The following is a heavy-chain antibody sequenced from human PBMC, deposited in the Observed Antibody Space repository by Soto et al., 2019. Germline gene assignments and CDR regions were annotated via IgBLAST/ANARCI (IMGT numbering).Heavy chain of an antibody. V-gene: IGHV3-30-3*01. J-gene: IGHJ5*02. CDR2: ISYDGSNK. D-gene: IGHD3-10*01. CDR1: GFTFSSYA. CDR3: AGESYYYGSGSYYDASWFDP. Sequence: GGSLRLSCAASGFTFSSYAMHWVRQAPGKGLEWVAVISYDGSNKYYADSVKGRFTISRDNSKNTLFLQRNSLRAGDTAVYYCAGESYYYGSGSYYDASWFDPWGQGTLVTVSS.